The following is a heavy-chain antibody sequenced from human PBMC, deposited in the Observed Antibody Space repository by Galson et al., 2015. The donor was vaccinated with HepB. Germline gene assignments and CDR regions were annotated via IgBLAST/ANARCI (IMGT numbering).Heavy chain of an antibody. D-gene: IGHD3-22*01. CDR3: ATKKLYRLDFNYYDSSYWYFDL. J-gene: IGHJ2*01. Sequence: SVKVSCKVSGYTLTELSMHWVRQAPGKGLEWMGGFDPEDGETIYAQKFQGRVTMTEDTSTDTAYMELSSLRSEDTAVYYCATKKLYRLDFNYYDSSYWYFDLWGRGTLVTVSS. CDR1: GYTLTELS. V-gene: IGHV1-24*01. CDR2: FDPEDGET.